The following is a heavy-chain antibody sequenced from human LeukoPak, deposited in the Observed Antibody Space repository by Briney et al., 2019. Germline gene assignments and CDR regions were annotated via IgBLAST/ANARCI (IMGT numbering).Heavy chain of an antibody. CDR3: AKELGTTEDY. D-gene: IGHD4-11*01. Sequence: GGSLRLSCAASGFTFSSYGMHWVRQAPGKGLEWVAVISYDGSNKYYADSVKGRFTISRDNSKNTLYLQMNSLRAEDTAVYYCAKELGTTEDYWGQGTLVTVSS. CDR2: ISYDGSNK. V-gene: IGHV3-30*18. J-gene: IGHJ4*02. CDR1: GFTFSSYG.